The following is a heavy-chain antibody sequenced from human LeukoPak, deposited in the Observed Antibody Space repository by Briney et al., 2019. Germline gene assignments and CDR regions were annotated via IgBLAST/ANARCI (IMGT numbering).Heavy chain of an antibody. Sequence: SETLSLTCAVYGGSFSGYYWSWIRQPPGKGLEWIGEINHSGSTNYNPSLKSRVTISVDTSKNQFSLKLSSVTAADTAVYYCARDPVRGVSSYYFDYWGQGTLVTVSP. CDR3: ARDPVRGVSSYYFDY. V-gene: IGHV4-34*01. CDR2: INHSGST. CDR1: GGSFSGYY. D-gene: IGHD3-10*01. J-gene: IGHJ4*02.